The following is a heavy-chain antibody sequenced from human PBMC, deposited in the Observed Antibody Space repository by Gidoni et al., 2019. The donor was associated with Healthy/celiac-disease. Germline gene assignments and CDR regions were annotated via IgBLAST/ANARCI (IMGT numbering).Heavy chain of an antibody. CDR1: GFPFISYA. J-gene: IGHJ5*02. CDR3: AKNYDILTGYYH. Sequence: VQLLESGGGLVQPGVSLRLSCAASGFPFISYAMSWVRQAPGKGLEWVSAMSGSGGSTYYADSVKGRFTISRDNSKNTLYMQMNSLRAEDTAVYYCAKNYDILTGYYHWGQGTLVTVSS. CDR2: MSGSGGST. V-gene: IGHV3-23*01. D-gene: IGHD3-9*01.